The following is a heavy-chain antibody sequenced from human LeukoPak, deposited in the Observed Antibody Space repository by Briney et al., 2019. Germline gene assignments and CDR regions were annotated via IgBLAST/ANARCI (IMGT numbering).Heavy chain of an antibody. Sequence: PGGALRLSCAASGFTFSSYWMSWVRQAPGKGLEWVANIKQDGSEKYYVDSVKGRFTISRDNAKNSLYLQMNSLRAEDTAVYYCARVSDSSSWSLGPFFDYWGQGTLVTVSS. D-gene: IGHD6-13*01. CDR1: GFTFSSYW. CDR2: IKQDGSEK. CDR3: ARVSDSSSWSLGPFFDY. J-gene: IGHJ4*02. V-gene: IGHV3-7*01.